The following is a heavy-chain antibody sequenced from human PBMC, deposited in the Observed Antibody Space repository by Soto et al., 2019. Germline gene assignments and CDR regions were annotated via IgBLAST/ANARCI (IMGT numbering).Heavy chain of an antibody. CDR2: ISSNGDGT. V-gene: IGHV3-64*01. CDR1: GFTLSGYA. CDR3: ARRARPDFYYMDV. D-gene: IGHD6-6*01. J-gene: IGHJ6*03. Sequence: GGSLRLSCAASGFTLSGYAMDWVRQAPGKGLEYVSGISSNGDGTYYANSVQGRFTISRDNSKNTVYLQMGSLRPEDMAVYYCARRARPDFYYMDVWGKGTTVTVS.